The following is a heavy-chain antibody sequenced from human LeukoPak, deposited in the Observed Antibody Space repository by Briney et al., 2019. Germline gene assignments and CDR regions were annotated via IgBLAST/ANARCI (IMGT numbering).Heavy chain of an antibody. Sequence: GGSLEPPLAASGFTLSTNSMNWVGKAPGKGLEWVSSISSSSSYIYYADSVKGRFTISRDNAKNSLYLQMNSLRAEDTAVYYCAREMVDGMDVWGQGTTVTVSS. V-gene: IGHV3-21*01. D-gene: IGHD3-10*01. CDR1: GFTLSTNS. J-gene: IGHJ6*02. CDR3: AREMVDGMDV. CDR2: ISSSSSYI.